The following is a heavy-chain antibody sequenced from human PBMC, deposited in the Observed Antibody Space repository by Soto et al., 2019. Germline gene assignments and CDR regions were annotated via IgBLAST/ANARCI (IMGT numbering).Heavy chain of an antibody. Sequence: EVQLVESGGGLVKPGGSLRLSCAASGFTFSSYTMNWVRQAPGKGLEWVSCVSSSSTYIYYADSVKGRFTISRDNAKNSLYLQMNSLRAEDTAVYYCARDPPHIDPWLVRHFDSWGQGSLVTVSS. CDR1: GFTFSSYT. CDR3: ARDPPHIDPWLVRHFDS. J-gene: IGHJ4*02. CDR2: VSSSSTYI. V-gene: IGHV3-21*01. D-gene: IGHD6-19*01.